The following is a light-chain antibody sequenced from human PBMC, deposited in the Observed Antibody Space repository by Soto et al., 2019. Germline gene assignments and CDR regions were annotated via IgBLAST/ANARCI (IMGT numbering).Light chain of an antibody. CDR3: SSYAGGIKWV. J-gene: IGLJ3*02. CDR2: EVS. V-gene: IGLV2-8*01. CDR1: SSDVGGYNF. Sequence: QSALTQPPSASXSPGQSVTISCTGTSSDVGGYNFVSWYQQHPGKAPKFMIYEVSKRPSGVPDRFSGSKSGNTASLTVSGLQAEDEADYYCSSYAGGIKWVFGGGTQLTVL.